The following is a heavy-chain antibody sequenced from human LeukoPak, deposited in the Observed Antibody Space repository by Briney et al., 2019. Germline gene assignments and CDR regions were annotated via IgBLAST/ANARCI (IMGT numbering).Heavy chain of an antibody. J-gene: IGHJ4*02. Sequence: VASVKISCKVSGYTLTEVSMHCVRQAPGKGLEWMGRFDPEDGETIYAQKFQVRVTMTEDTSTDTAYMELSSLRSEDTAVYYCATVSIIAVAGTPFDYWGQGTLVTASS. V-gene: IGHV1-24*01. CDR3: ATVSIIAVAGTPFDY. CDR1: GYTLTEVS. D-gene: IGHD6-19*01. CDR2: FDPEDGET.